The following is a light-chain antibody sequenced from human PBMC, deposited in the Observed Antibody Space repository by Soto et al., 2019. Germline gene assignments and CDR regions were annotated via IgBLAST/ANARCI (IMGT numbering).Light chain of an antibody. V-gene: IGLV1-40*01. CDR1: SSNIGEGYD. CDR2: GNS. Sequence: QSVLTQPPSVSGAPGQRVTISCTGSSSNIGEGYDVQWYQQLPGAAPKLLIFGNSNRPSGVPDRFSGSRSGTSASLAITGLQAEDAADYFCKSYDISLSVSVIFGGGTKVTVL. CDR3: KSYDISLSVSVI. J-gene: IGLJ2*01.